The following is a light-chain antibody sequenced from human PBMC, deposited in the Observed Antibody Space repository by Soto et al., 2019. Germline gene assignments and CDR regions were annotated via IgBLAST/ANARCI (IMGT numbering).Light chain of an antibody. Sequence: QSALTQPASVSGSPGQSITISCTGTSSDVGGYNYVSWYQHHPGKAPKLMIYDVSNRPSGVSNRFSGSKSGNTASLTISGLQPEDEADYYCSSYTTSNTRQRVLGTGTKLPVL. CDR2: DVS. J-gene: IGLJ1*01. V-gene: IGLV2-14*03. CDR3: SSYTTSNTRQRV. CDR1: SSDVGGYNY.